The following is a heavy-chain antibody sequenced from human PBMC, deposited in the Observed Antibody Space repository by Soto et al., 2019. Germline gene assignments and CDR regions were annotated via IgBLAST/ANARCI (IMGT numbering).Heavy chain of an antibody. D-gene: IGHD3-22*01. CDR3: AKGDYYDSSGYARTPPTSYGMDV. CDR1: GFTFSSYA. Sequence: LRLSCAASGFTFSSYAMSWVRQAPGKGLEWVSAISGSGGSTYYADSVKGRFTISRDNSKNTLYLQMNSLRAEDTAVYYCAKGDYYDSSGYARTPPTSYGMDVWGQGTTVTVSS. V-gene: IGHV3-23*01. CDR2: ISGSGGST. J-gene: IGHJ6*02.